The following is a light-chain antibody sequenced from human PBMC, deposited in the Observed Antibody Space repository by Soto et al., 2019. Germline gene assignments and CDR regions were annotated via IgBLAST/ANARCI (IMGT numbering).Light chain of an antibody. CDR1: SSDVGGYNY. J-gene: IGLJ1*01. Sequence: QSALTQPASVSGSPGQSITISCTGTSSDVGGYNYVSWYQQHPGKAPKLMIYDVSNRPSGVSNRFSGSKSGNTASLTISGLQAEDEADYYCSSYTSSSLHVFGTGTNVTVL. CDR2: DVS. V-gene: IGLV2-14*03. CDR3: SSYTSSSLHV.